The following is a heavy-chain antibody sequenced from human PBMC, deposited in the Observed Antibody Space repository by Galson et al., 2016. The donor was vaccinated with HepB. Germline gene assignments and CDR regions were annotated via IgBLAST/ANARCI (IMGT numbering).Heavy chain of an antibody. CDR3: ASASGSNVHFGS. CDR2: INDDGSRT. CDR1: GFTFSRSC. D-gene: IGHD1-26*01. V-gene: IGHV3-74*01. J-gene: IGHJ4*02. Sequence: SLRLSCAASGFTFSRSCMHWVRQAPGKGLVWVSRINDDGSRTTYADSVKGRFTISRDNAKNTLYLQMNSLRAEDTAVYYCASASGSNVHFGSWGQGTLVTVSS.